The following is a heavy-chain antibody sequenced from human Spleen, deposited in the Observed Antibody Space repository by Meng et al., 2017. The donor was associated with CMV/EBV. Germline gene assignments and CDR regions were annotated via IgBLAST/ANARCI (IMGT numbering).Heavy chain of an antibody. Sequence: SETLSLTCAVYGGSFSGYYLSWIRQSPGKGLEWIGEINNSGSTNYIPSLRSRVTISLDTSNKQVSLRLTSVTAADTAVYYCARGGFREPLTMIVVEHRLDYWGQGTLVTVSS. V-gene: IGHV4-34*01. CDR1: GGSFSGYY. D-gene: IGHD3-22*01. CDR2: INNSGST. J-gene: IGHJ4*02. CDR3: ARGGFREPLTMIVVEHRLDY.